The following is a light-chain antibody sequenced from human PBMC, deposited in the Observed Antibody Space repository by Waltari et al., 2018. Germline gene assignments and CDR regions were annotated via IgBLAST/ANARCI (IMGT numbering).Light chain of an antibody. CDR1: QSISRY. J-gene: IGKJ1*01. CDR2: GAS. Sequence: LTQSPGPLPLSPGERATLPCRASQSISRYLAWYQQKPGQAPRLLIYGASTRATGRPGMFSGRGSGTDFRLTISGLEPEDSAVYYCQHHFRLPATFGQGTKVEIK. CDR3: QHHFRLPAT. V-gene: IGKV3-20*01.